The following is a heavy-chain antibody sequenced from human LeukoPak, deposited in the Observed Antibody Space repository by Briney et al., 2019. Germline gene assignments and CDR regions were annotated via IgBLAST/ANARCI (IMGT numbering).Heavy chain of an antibody. J-gene: IGHJ3*02. Sequence: SETLSLTCDVSGHSITSTYSISGGYYWGCLRQPPGKGLEWIGSIYHDGSTYYNPSLKGRVAISVDTSDNLFSLNLTSVTAADTAVYFCARASRSGSAGGPFDIWGLGTMVTVSS. CDR1: GHSITSTYSISGGYY. CDR2: IYHDGST. D-gene: IGHD2-15*01. CDR3: ARASRSGSAGGPFDI. V-gene: IGHV4-38-2*01.